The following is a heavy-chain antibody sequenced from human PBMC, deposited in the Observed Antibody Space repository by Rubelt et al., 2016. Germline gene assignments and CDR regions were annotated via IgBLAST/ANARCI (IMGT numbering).Heavy chain of an antibody. V-gene: IGHV3-73*01. D-gene: IGHD1-26*01. CDR2: IRSKANSYAT. CDR3: TRHAKWELLSGAFDI. Sequence: GGEWVGRIRSKANSYATAYAESVKGRFTISRDDSKNTAYLQMNSLKTEDTAVYYCTRHAKWELLSGAFDIWGQGTMVTVSS. J-gene: IGHJ3*02.